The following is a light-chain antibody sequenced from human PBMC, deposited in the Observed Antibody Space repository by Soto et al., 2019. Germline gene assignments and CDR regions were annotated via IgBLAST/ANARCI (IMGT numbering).Light chain of an antibody. CDR2: DAS. J-gene: IGKJ5*01. Sequence: EIVMTQSPATLSVSPGERATLSCRASQSVSTNLAWYQQKPGQAPRLLIYDASTRATGLPARFSGSGSGTEFTLTISSLQSEDFGVYYCHQYNNWPITFGQGTPLEIE. CDR1: QSVSTN. CDR3: HQYNNWPIT. V-gene: IGKV3-15*01.